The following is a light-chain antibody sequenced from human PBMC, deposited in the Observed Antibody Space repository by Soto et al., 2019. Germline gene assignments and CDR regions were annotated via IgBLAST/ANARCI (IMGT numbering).Light chain of an antibody. J-gene: IGKJ5*01. Sequence: ESVLTQSPSTLSMSPGERATLSCRASQGVSSYLAWHQQKPGQAPRLLIYDASNRATGIPARFSGSGPGTDFTLTISSLEPEDFAVYYCQQRSNWQITFGQGTRLEIK. CDR2: DAS. CDR3: QQRSNWQIT. V-gene: IGKV3D-11*01. CDR1: QGVSSY.